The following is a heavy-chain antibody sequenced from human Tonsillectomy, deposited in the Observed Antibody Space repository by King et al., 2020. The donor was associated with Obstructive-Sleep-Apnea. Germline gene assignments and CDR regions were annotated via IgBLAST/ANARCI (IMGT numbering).Heavy chain of an antibody. D-gene: IGHD5-12*01. CDR3: AKDTGTSGYDPDY. J-gene: IGHJ4*02. Sequence: VQLVESGGGVVQPGRSLRLSCAASGFTFSSYGMHWVRQAPGKGLEWVAVISYDGSNKYYADSVKGRFTISRDNSKNTLYLQMNSLRAEDTAVYYCAKDTGTSGYDPDYWGQGTLVTVSS. V-gene: IGHV3-30*18. CDR1: GFTFSSYG. CDR2: ISYDGSNK.